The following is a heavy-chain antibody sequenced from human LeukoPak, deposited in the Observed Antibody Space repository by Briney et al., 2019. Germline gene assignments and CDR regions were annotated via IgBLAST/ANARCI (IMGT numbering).Heavy chain of an antibody. CDR1: GXTVXXXX. V-gene: IGHV3-53*01. CDR3: ARGARQWANY. Sequence: PGGSLRLSXAASGXTVXXXXXXXXRQXXGXXXXWVSVXYSGGSTXXXXSVKXRXTXXXXXXKXTLYLQMNSLRAEDTAVYYCARGARQWANYWGQGTLVTVSS. CDR2: XYSGGST. D-gene: IGHD6-19*01. J-gene: IGHJ4*02.